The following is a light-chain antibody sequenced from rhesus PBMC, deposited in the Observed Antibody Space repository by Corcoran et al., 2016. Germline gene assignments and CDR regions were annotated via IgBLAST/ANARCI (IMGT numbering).Light chain of an antibody. CDR1: QGITSW. V-gene: IGKV1-22*01. CDR3: LPYSSSPFP. J-gene: IGKJ3*01. CDR2: KAT. Sequence: DVQMTQSPSSLSASVGDTVTITWQASQGITSWLAWYHQKPGKAPKLLNYKATSLQSGVSSRVSGSGSGTHFTLPLRSLQPEYFASYFCLPYSSSPFPFGPGTKLDIQ.